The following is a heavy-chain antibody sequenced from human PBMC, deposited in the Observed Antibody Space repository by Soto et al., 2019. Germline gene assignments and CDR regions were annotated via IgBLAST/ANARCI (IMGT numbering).Heavy chain of an antibody. D-gene: IGHD3-3*01. J-gene: IGHJ4*02. V-gene: IGHV3-48*01. Sequence: PGGSLRLSCAASGVTFSSYSMNLVFQAPGKGLEWVSYISSSSSTIYYAGSVKGRFTISRDNAKNSLYPQMNSLRAEDTAVYYCARGYGITIFGVVMYFDYWGQGTLVTVSS. CDR3: ARGYGITIFGVVMYFDY. CDR1: GVTFSSYS. CDR2: ISSSSSTI.